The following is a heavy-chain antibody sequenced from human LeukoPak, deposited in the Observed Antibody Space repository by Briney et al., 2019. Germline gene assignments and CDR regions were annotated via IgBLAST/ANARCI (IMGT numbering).Heavy chain of an antibody. V-gene: IGHV7-4-1*02. Sequence: ASVKVSCKASGYTFTSYDINWVRQATGQGLEWMGWMNTNTGNPTYAQGFTGRFVFSLDTSVSTAYLQISSLKAEDTAVYYCARGWRWLQSDYWGQGTLVTVSS. J-gene: IGHJ4*02. CDR3: ARGWRWLQSDY. CDR1: GYTFTSYD. CDR2: MNTNTGNP. D-gene: IGHD5-24*01.